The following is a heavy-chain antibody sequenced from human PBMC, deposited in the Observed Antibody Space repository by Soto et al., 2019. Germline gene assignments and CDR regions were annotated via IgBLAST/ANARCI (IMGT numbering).Heavy chain of an antibody. D-gene: IGHD2-2*01. CDR1: GFTFSSYA. V-gene: IGHV3-23*01. Sequence: PGGSLRLSCAASGFTFSSYAMSWVRQAPGKGLEWVSAISGSGGSTYYADSVKGRFTISRDNSKNTLYLQMNSLRAEDTAVYYCAKGYCSSTSCYSLFDYWGQGTLVTVSS. CDR2: ISGSGGST. CDR3: AKGYCSSTSCYSLFDY. J-gene: IGHJ4*02.